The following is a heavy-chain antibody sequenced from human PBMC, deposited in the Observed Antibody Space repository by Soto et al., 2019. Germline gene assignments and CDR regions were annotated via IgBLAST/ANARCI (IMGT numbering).Heavy chain of an antibody. CDR1: GGSVSSGSYY. D-gene: IGHD3-10*01. Sequence: PSETLSLTCTVSGGSVSSGSYYWSWIRQPPGKGLEWIGYIYYSGSTNYNPSLKSRVTISVDTSKNQFSLKLSSVTAADTAVYYCARRSYLWFGELLTGSRAFAIWGQGTIVTVSS. CDR2: IYYSGST. CDR3: ARRSYLWFGELLTGSRAFAI. J-gene: IGHJ3*02. V-gene: IGHV4-61*01.